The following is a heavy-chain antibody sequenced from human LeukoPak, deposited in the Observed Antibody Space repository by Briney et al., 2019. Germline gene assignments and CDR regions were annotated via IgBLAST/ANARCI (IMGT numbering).Heavy chain of an antibody. D-gene: IGHD6-13*01. CDR3: AKYRRYSSSWFDY. V-gene: IGHV3-23*01. Sequence: PGGSLRLSCAASGFTFSSYAMSWVRQAPGKGLEWVSAISGSGGSTYYADSVKGRFTISRDNSKNTLYLQIKILRAEDTAAYYCAKYRRYSSSWFDYWGQGTLVTVSS. CDR1: GFTFSSYA. J-gene: IGHJ4*02. CDR2: ISGSGGST.